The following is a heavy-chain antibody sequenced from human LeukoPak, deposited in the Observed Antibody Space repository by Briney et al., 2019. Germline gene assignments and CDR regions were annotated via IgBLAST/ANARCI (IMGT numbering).Heavy chain of an antibody. V-gene: IGHV1-69*06. J-gene: IGHJ4*02. CDR1: GYTFTGYY. CDR2: IIPIFGTA. D-gene: IGHD6-6*01. Sequence: SVKVSCKASGYTFTGYYMHWVRQAPGQGLEWMGGIIPIFGTANYAQKFQGRVTITADKSTSTAYMELSSLRSEDTAVYYCARAARDYFDYWGQGTLVTVSS. CDR3: ARAARDYFDY.